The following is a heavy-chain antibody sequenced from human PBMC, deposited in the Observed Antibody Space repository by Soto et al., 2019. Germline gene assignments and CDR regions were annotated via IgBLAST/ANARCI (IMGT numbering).Heavy chain of an antibody. Sequence: LRLSCAASGFTFRSYSMNWVRQAPGKGLEWVSYISTRSNTIYYADSVKGRFTISRDNAKNSLFLQMNSLRDEDTAVYFCARVKYSGSYSPFDYWGQGTLVTVSS. D-gene: IGHD1-26*01. CDR1: GFTFRSYS. CDR3: ARVKYSGSYSPFDY. V-gene: IGHV3-48*02. CDR2: ISTRSNTI. J-gene: IGHJ4*02.